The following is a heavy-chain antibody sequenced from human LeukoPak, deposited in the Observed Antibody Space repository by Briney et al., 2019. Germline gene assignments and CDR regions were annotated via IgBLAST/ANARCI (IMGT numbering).Heavy chain of an antibody. CDR3: TTDYYGLGSYYSFRDY. CDR1: GFTFSNAW. V-gene: IGHV3-15*01. Sequence: GGSLRLSCAASGFTFSNAWMSWVRQAPGKGLEWVGRIKSKTDGGTTDYAAPVKGRFTISRDDSKNTLYLQMNSLKTEDTAVYYCTTDYYGLGSYYSFRDYWGQGTLVTVSS. J-gene: IGHJ4*02. D-gene: IGHD3-10*01. CDR2: IKSKTDGGTT.